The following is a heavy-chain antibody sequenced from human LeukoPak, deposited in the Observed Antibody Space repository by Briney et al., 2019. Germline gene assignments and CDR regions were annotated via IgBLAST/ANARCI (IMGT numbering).Heavy chain of an antibody. CDR1: GYSFTSYW. CDR2: IYPGDSDT. D-gene: IGHD6-13*01. Sequence: GESLKICCKGSGYSFTSYWIGWVRQMPGKGLEWMGIIYPGDSDTRYSPSFQGQVTISADKSISTAYLQWSSLKASDTAMYYCARHPSYSSSWSPAYYFDYWGQGTLVTVSS. J-gene: IGHJ4*02. CDR3: ARHPSYSSSWSPAYYFDY. V-gene: IGHV5-51*01.